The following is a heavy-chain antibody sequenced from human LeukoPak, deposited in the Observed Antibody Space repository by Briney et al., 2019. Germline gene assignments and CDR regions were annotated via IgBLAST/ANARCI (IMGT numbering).Heavy chain of an antibody. Sequence: PGRSLRLSCAASGFTFDDYAMHWVRQAPGKGLEWVSGISWNCGSIGYADSVKGRFTISRDNAKNSLYLQMNSLRAEDTALYYCAKDRVQWELLGPPDYWGQGTLVTVSS. CDR3: AKDRVQWELLGPPDY. CDR2: ISWNCGSI. D-gene: IGHD1-26*01. V-gene: IGHV3-9*01. J-gene: IGHJ4*02. CDR1: GFTFDDYA.